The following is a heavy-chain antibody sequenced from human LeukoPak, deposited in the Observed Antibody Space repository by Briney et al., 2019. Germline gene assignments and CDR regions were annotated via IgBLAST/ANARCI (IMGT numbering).Heavy chain of an antibody. CDR1: GGTFTSSA. D-gene: IGHD3-16*01. CDR3: AREGNEYLWGYYYYMDV. CDR2: ISAYNGNT. V-gene: IGHV1-18*01. J-gene: IGHJ6*03. Sequence: APVKVSCKASGGTFTSSAISWGREAPGHGLEWMGWISAYNGNTNYAQKLQGRVTMTTDTSTSTAYMELRSLRADDAAVYYCAREGNEYLWGYYYYMDVWGKGTTVTVSS.